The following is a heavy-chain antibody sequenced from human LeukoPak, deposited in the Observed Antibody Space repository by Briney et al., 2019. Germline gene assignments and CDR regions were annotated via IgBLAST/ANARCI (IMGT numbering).Heavy chain of an antibody. CDR1: GGSFNDYN. CDR3: ARGLGLDGLDL. CDR2: INDSGTT. D-gene: IGHD3-9*01. J-gene: IGHJ1*01. V-gene: IGHV4-34*01. Sequence: SETLSLTCAVKGGSFNDYNWSWLRQSPENGLEWIGEINDSGTTHYNPSLKSRVTISVDTAKYQFSLRLRSLTAADTGVYFCARGLGLDGLDLWGLGTLVTVSS.